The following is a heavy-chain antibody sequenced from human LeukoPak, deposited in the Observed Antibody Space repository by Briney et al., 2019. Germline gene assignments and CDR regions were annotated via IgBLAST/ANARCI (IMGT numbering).Heavy chain of an antibody. CDR1: GYSFISYW. CDR3: ARPPYYYGSGSPGGAFDI. V-gene: IGHV5-51*01. J-gene: IGHJ3*02. D-gene: IGHD3-10*01. Sequence: GESLKISCKGSGYSFISYWIGWVRQMPGKGLEWMGIIYPGDSGTRYSSSFQGQVTISADKSISTAYLQWSSLKASDTAIYYCARPPYYYGSGSPGGAFDIWGQGTMVTVSS. CDR2: IYPGDSGT.